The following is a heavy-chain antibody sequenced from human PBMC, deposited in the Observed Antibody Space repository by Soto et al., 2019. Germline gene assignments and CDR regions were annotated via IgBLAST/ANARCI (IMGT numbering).Heavy chain of an antibody. J-gene: IGHJ4*02. CDR1: GFTFSNYD. D-gene: IGHD3-16*01. V-gene: IGHV3-30*03. Sequence: QVRLVESGGGVVQPGRSLRLSCAASGFTFSNYDMHWVRQAPGKGLEWVAVISYDGNRKYYADSVKGRFTISRDNSKNTLYLQMNNLRTEDTAVYYCAIPDRGDNDYWGQGTLVTVSS. CDR2: ISYDGNRK. CDR3: AIPDRGDNDY.